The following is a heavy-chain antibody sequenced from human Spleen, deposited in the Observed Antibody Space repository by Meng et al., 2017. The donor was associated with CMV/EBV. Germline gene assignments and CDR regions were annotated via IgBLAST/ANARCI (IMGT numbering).Heavy chain of an antibody. V-gene: IGHV1-46*01. J-gene: IGHJ5*02. CDR1: GYPFTGYY. Sequence: QVQLVQSGAEVKEPAASVTVSCKATGYPFTGYYIHWVRQAPGQGLEWMGLVSPTVGSTVYAQGFQGRLTVTRDLSTSTVYMELRSLTSEDTAIYYCARDRPHNWFDPWGQGTLVTVSS. CDR3: ARDRPHNWFDP. CDR2: VSPTVGST.